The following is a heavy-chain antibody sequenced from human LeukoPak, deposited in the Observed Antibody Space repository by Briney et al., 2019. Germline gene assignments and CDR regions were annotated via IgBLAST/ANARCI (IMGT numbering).Heavy chain of an antibody. CDR3: ARSEELGYCSGGSCYSADY. CDR1: GGTFSSYA. Sequence: SVKVSCKASGGTFSSYAIIWVRQAPGQGLEWMGGIIPIFGTANYAQKFQGRVTITADESTSTAYMELSSLRSEDTAVYYCARSEELGYCSGGSCYSADYWGQGTLVAVSS. D-gene: IGHD2-15*01. J-gene: IGHJ4*02. V-gene: IGHV1-69*13. CDR2: IIPIFGTA.